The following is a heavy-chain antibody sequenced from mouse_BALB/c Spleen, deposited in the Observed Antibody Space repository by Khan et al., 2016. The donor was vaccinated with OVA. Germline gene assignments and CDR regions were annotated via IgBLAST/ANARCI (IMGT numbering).Heavy chain of an antibody. Sequence: QVQLQQSGPELVRPGASVKMSCKASGYTFTSFWIHWVKQRPGQGLEWIGMIDPSKSETRLNQKFKDKATLNVDKSSNTAYMQLSRLTSEDSAVXYCASGGYGRPFAYWGQGTLVTVSA. CDR2: IDPSKSET. J-gene: IGHJ3*01. D-gene: IGHD1-1*01. CDR1: GYTFTSFW. V-gene: IGHV1S127*01. CDR3: ASGGYGRPFAY.